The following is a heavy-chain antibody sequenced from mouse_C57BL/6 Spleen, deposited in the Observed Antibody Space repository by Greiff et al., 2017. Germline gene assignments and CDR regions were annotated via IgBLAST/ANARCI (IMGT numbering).Heavy chain of an antibody. J-gene: IGHJ4*01. CDR3: ARSDYYGSSPYAMDY. Sequence: VQLQQSGPELVKPGASVKISCKASGYAFSSSWMNWVKQRPGKGLEWIGRIYPGDGDTNSNGKFKGKATLTADKSSSTAYMQLSSLTSEDSAVDFCARSDYYGSSPYAMDYWGQGTSVTVSS. V-gene: IGHV1-82*01. CDR2: IYPGDGDT. D-gene: IGHD1-1*01. CDR1: GYAFSSSW.